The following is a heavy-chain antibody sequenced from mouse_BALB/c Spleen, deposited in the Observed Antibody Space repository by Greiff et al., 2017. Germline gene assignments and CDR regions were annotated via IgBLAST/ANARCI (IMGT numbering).Heavy chain of an antibody. D-gene: IGHD1-2*01. CDR1: GYTFTSYW. J-gene: IGHJ2*01. Sequence: QVQLQQSGAELARPGASVKLSCKASGYTFTSYWMQWVKQRPGQGLEWIGAIYPGDGDTRYTQKFKGKATLTADKSSSTAYMQLSSLASEDSAVYYCARITTATGDYWGQGTTLTVSS. V-gene: IGHV1-87*01. CDR3: ARITTATGDY. CDR2: IYPGDGDT.